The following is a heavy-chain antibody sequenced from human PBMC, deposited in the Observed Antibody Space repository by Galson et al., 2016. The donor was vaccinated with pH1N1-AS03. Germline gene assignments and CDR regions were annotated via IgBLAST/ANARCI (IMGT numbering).Heavy chain of an antibody. V-gene: IGHV3-48*02. CDR3: ARDSGYGGTFDN. Sequence: SLRLSCAASEFTFSIYHMSWVRQAPGKGLEWVSYINSRSDIIHYADSVRGRSTISRDNARNSLYLQMHSLRDDDKAVYYCARDSGYGGTFDNWGQGARVTVSA. J-gene: IGHJ4*02. CDR1: EFTFSIYH. D-gene: IGHD5-12*01. CDR2: INSRSDII.